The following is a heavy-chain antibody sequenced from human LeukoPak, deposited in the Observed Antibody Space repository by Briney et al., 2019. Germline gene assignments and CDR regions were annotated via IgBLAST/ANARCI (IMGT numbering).Heavy chain of an antibody. CDR3: ARDYGDYPSY. J-gene: IGHJ4*02. CDR1: GYXFTSYG. V-gene: IGHV1-18*01. Sequence: GASVKVSCKASGYXFTSYGITWVRQAPGQGLEWMGWISGYNGNTKYAQKFQGRVTMTTDTSTSTACMELRSLRSDDTAVYYCARDYGDYPSYWGQGTLVTVSS. CDR2: ISGYNGNT. D-gene: IGHD4-17*01.